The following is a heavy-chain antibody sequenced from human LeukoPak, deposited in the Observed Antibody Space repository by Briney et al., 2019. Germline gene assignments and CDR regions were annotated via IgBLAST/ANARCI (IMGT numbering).Heavy chain of an antibody. J-gene: IGHJ6*03. V-gene: IGHV4-59*07. Sequence: SDTLSLTCTVSGGSISSYYWSWIRQPPGKGLEWIGYIYYSGSTNYNPSLKSRVTISVDTSKNQFSLKLSSVTAADTAAYYCARGTPGSSYYYYYYMDVWGKGTTVTVSS. CDR2: IYYSGST. D-gene: IGHD3-10*01. CDR1: GGSISSYY. CDR3: ARGTPGSSYYYYYYMDV.